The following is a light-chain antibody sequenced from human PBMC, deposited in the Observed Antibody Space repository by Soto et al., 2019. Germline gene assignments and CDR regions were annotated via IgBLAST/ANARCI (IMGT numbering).Light chain of an antibody. CDR2: AAS. Sequence: DIQMTQSPSSLSASVGDRGTITCRVGQSISSYLNWYQQKPGKAPKLLIYAASSLQSDVPSRFTGSGSGTDFTLTISSLQPEHFATYYCQQSYSSPWTFGQGTKVDFK. CDR1: QSISSY. CDR3: QQSYSSPWT. V-gene: IGKV1-39*01. J-gene: IGKJ1*01.